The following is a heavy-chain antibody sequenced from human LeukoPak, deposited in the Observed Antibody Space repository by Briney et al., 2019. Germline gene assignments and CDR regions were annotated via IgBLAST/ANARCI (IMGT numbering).Heavy chain of an antibody. J-gene: IGHJ4*02. V-gene: IGHV4-38-2*02. CDR2: IYHSGST. D-gene: IGHD3-22*01. CDR1: DYSISNGYY. Sequence: SETLSLTCTVSDYSISNGYYWGWIRPPPGKWLEWIGSIYHSGSTYYNPSLKSRVTISVDTSKRHFSLNLSSVTAADTAIYYCAREIRVGESSDYYFGFDYWGQGTLVTVSS. CDR3: AREIRVGESSDYYFGFDY.